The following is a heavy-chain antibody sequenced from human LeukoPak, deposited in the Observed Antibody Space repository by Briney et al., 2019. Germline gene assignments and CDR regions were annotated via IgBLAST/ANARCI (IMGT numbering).Heavy chain of an antibody. J-gene: IGHJ4*02. Sequence: PGGSLRLSCAASGFTFSTYSMNWVRQAPGKGLEWVSYISSSSSTIYYADPVKGRFTISRDNAKNSLYLQMNSLRAEDTAVYYRAREGGIGYWGQGTLVTVSS. CDR2: ISSSSSTI. CDR3: AREGGIGY. V-gene: IGHV3-48*01. CDR1: GFTFSTYS. D-gene: IGHD3-16*01.